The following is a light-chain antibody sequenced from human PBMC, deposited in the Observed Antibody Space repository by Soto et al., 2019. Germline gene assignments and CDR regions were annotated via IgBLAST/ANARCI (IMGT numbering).Light chain of an antibody. CDR3: MQGTHWPPVT. CDR1: QSLVYSDGSTY. Sequence: DVVMTQSPLSLPVTLGQPASISCRSSQSLVYSDGSTYLSWFQLRPGQSPRRLIYKVSNRDSGVPDRFSGSGSGTDFTLKISRVEADDVRVYYCMQGTHWPPVTFGQGTKVEIK. J-gene: IGKJ1*01. CDR2: KVS. V-gene: IGKV2-30*01.